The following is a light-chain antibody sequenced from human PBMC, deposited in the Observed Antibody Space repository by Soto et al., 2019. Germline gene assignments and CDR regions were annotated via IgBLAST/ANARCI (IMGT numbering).Light chain of an antibody. V-gene: IGLV1-40*01. CDR3: QSYDSSLSGVV. CDR1: SSNIGAGYD. J-gene: IGLJ2*01. Sequence: QSVLKQPPSVSGAPGQRVTISCTGSSSNIGAGYDVHWYQQLPGTAPKLLIYGHSDRPSGVPDRFSGSKSGTSASLAITGLQAEDEADYYCQSYDSSLSGVVFGGGTKLTVL. CDR2: GHS.